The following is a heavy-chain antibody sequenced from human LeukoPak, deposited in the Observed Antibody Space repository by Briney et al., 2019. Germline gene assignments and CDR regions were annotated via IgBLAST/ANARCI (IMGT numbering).Heavy chain of an antibody. CDR1: GYTFTGYY. CDR3: ATDLWYSSIWYGRFDY. V-gene: IGHV1-2*02. Sequence: GASVKVSCKASGYTFTGYYMHWVRQAPGQGLEWMGWINPNSGGTNYAQKFQGRVTMTEDTSTDTAYMELSSLRSEDTAVYYCATDLWYSSIWYGRFDYWGQGTLVTVSS. J-gene: IGHJ4*02. CDR2: INPNSGGT. D-gene: IGHD6-13*01.